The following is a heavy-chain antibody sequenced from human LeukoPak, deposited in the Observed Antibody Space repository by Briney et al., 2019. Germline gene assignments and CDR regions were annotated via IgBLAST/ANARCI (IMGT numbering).Heavy chain of an antibody. CDR1: GYTFTDYY. V-gene: IGHV1-2*02. J-gene: IGHJ5*02. CDR3: ARDLSLRSAT. Sequence: PWASVKVSCKASGYTFTDYYIHWVRRAPGQGLEWMGWINPSSGGTIYAQKFQGGVTMTRDTSINTAYMELSRLRSDDTAVFYCARDLSLRSATWGQGTLVTVSS. CDR2: INPSSGGT. D-gene: IGHD2-21*02.